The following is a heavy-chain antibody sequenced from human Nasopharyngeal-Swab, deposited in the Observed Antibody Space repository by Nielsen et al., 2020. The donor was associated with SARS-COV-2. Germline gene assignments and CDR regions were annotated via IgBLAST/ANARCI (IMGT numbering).Heavy chain of an antibody. Sequence: GGSLRLSCAASGFTFSSYSMNWVRQAPGKGLEWVSYISSSSSTIYYADSVKGRFTISRDNAKNSLYLQMNSLRAEDTAVYYCASQGQGRFDNWFDPRGQGTLVTVSS. V-gene: IGHV3-48*04. CDR2: ISSSSSTI. J-gene: IGHJ5*02. CDR3: ASQGQGRFDNWFDP. CDR1: GFTFSSYS. D-gene: IGHD3-16*01.